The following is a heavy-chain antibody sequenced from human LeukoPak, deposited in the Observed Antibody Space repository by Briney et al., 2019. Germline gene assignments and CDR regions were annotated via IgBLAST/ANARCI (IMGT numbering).Heavy chain of an antibody. V-gene: IGHV3-23*01. CDR1: GFTFSSYA. CDR3: AKGLYRRDYPY. D-gene: IGHD3-16*02. Sequence: PGGSLRLSCTASGFTFSSYAMSWVRQAPGKGLEWVSAIRGSGGSTYYADSVKGRFTISRDNSKNTLYLQMNSLRAEDTAVYYGAKGLYRRDYPYWRQGPLVRVSS. CDR2: IRGSGGST. J-gene: IGHJ4*02.